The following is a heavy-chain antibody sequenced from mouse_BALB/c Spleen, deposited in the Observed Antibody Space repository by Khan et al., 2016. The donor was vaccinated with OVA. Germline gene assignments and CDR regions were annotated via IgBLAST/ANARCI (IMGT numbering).Heavy chain of an antibody. CDR2: ISSGGDYT. D-gene: IGHD4-1*01. J-gene: IGHJ3*01. Sequence: EVQLQESGGDLVKPGGSLKLSCAASGFTFSSYSMSWVRQTPDKRLEWVASISSGGDYTYYPDIVKGRFTISRDNAKNTLYLQMSSLKSEDTAMYYCASHLTGSFADWGQGTLVTVSA. CDR3: ASHLTGSFAD. CDR1: GFTFSSYS. V-gene: IGHV5-6*01.